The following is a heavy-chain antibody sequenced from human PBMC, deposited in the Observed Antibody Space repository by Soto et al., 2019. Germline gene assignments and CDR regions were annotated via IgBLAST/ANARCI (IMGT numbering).Heavy chain of an antibody. D-gene: IGHD1-20*01. Sequence: PGESLKISCKGSGYSFTSYWISWVRQMPGKGLEWMGRIDPSDSYTNYSPSFQGHVTISADKSISTAYLQWSSLKASDTAMYYCARHEPYNWNDNYYYYGMDVWGQGTTVTVSS. CDR3: ARHEPYNWNDNYYYYGMDV. V-gene: IGHV5-10-1*01. CDR2: IDPSDSYT. J-gene: IGHJ6*02. CDR1: GYSFTSYW.